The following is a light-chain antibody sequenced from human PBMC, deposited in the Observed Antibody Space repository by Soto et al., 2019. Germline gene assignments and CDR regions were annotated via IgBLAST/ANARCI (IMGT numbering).Light chain of an antibody. V-gene: IGKV3-11*01. CDR2: DAS. J-gene: IGKJ4*01. Sequence: ESVFTHSPATLSLSPGERATLSCRASQSVGRYLAWYQQKPGQAPRLLIYDASNRATGIPARFSGLGSGTNFPLIIRSLEPEDFAVYYCQQRSNWPLTCGGGPKVDIK. CDR3: QQRSNWPLT. CDR1: QSVGRY.